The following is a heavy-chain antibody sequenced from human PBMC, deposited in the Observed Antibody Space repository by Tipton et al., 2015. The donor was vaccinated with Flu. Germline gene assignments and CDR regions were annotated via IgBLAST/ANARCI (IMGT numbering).Heavy chain of an antibody. D-gene: IGHD6-19*01. CDR1: GFTFSSYG. J-gene: IGHJ4*02. CDR3: ARDVAGGALWY. Sequence: QVQLVQSGGGVVQPGRSLRLSCAASGFTFSSYGMHWVRQAPGKGLEWVAVIWYDGSNKYYADSVKGRFTISRDNSKNTLYLQMNSLRAEDTAVYYCARDVAGGALWYWGQGTLVTVSS. V-gene: IGHV3-33*01. CDR2: IWYDGSNK.